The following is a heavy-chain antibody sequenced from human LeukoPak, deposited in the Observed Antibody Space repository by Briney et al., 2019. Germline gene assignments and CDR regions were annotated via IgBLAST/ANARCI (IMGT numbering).Heavy chain of an antibody. J-gene: IGHJ3*02. Sequence: SGTLSLTCTVSGGSISSDISYWSWIRQPPGKGLEWIGYIDYSGSTKYNPFLENRVTISADKSKNRFSLRLSSLTAADTAVYYCARDYFRMSGFDIWGQGTVVSVSS. CDR3: ARDYFRMSGFDI. V-gene: IGHV4-61*01. CDR1: GGSISSDISY. D-gene: IGHD3-3*01. CDR2: IDYSGST.